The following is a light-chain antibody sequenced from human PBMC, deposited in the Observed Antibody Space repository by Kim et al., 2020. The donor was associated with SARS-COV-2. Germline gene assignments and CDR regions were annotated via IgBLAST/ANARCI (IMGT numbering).Light chain of an antibody. J-gene: IGKJ1*01. Sequence: ASVGDRVTITCRASQSISSWLAWYQQKPGKAPKLLIDKASSLESGVPSRFSGSGSGTEFTLTISSLQPDDFATYYCQQYNSYPWTFGQGTKVDIK. CDR2: KAS. CDR3: QQYNSYPWT. CDR1: QSISSW. V-gene: IGKV1-5*03.